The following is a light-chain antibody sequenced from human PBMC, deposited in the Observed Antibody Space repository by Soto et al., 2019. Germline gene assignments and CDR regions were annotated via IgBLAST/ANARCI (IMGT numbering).Light chain of an antibody. CDR1: SSNIGTNS. Sequence: QSVLTQPPSASGTPGQRVNISCSGGSSNIGTNSVSWYQHLPGTAPKLIIYINDRRPSGVPDRFSGSKSDTSASLAISGLQSEDETDYYCAAWDDSLNGPVFGGGTKVTVL. CDR3: AAWDDSLNGPV. J-gene: IGLJ2*01. V-gene: IGLV1-44*01. CDR2: IND.